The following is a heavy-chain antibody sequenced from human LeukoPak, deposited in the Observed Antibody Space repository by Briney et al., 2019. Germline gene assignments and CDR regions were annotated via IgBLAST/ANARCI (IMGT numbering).Heavy chain of an antibody. CDR2: INWNGGST. J-gene: IGHJ4*02. CDR3: ATDIGSIAAAGTFDY. V-gene: IGHV3-20*04. CDR1: GFTFDDYG. Sequence: GGSLRLSCAASGFTFDDYGMSWVRQAPGKGLEWVSGINWNGGSTGYADSVKGRFTISRDNSKNTLYLQMNSLRAEDTAVYYCATDIGSIAAAGTFDYWGQGTLVTVSS. D-gene: IGHD6-13*01.